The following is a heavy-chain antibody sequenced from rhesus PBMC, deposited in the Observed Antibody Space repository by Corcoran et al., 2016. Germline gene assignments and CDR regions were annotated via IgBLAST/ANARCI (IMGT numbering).Heavy chain of an antibody. CDR1: GASISDSYR. CDR3: ASLYSGSWMPNFDD. Sequence: QVQLQESGPGVVKPSETLSLTCAVSGASISDSYRWSWIRQPPGQGLEWIGYIYGSSTSTNYNPSLKSRVTISKDMSKNQFSLKLSSVTAADTAVYYCASLYSGSWMPNFDDWGQGALVTVSS. V-gene: IGHV4S10*01. D-gene: IGHD6-25*01. J-gene: IGHJ4*01. CDR2: IYGSSTST.